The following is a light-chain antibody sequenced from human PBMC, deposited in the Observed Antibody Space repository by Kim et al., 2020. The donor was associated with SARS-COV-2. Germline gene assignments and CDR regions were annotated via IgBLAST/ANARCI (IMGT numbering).Light chain of an antibody. CDR1: SLRNYY. J-gene: IGLJ3*02. CDR2: AKN. Sequence: SSELTQDPAVSVALGQTVRITCQGDSLRNYYANWYQQKPGQAPVLVIYAKNNRPSGIPDRFSGSSSGNTASLTITGTQAEDEADYYCNSRDSSGNLNWVFGGGTKLTVL. CDR3: NSRDSSGNLNWV. V-gene: IGLV3-19*01.